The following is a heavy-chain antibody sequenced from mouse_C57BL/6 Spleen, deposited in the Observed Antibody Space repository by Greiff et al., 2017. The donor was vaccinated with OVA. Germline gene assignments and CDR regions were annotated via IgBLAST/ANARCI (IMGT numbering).Heavy chain of an antibody. D-gene: IGHD2-3*01. CDR2: INPSNGGT. J-gene: IGHJ4*01. CDR1: GYTFTSYW. Sequence: QVQLQQPGTELVKPGASVKLSCKASGYTFTSYWMHWVKQRPGQGLEWIGNINPSNGGTNYNEKFKSKATLTVDKSSSTAYMQLSSLTSEDSAVYDGARSPIYDGFYAMDYWGQGTSVTVSS. CDR3: ARSPIYDGFYAMDY. V-gene: IGHV1-53*01.